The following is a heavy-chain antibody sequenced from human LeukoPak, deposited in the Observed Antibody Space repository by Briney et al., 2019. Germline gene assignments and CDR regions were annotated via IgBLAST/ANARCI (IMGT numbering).Heavy chain of an antibody. CDR3: ARGAIAAAGEYYYYYMDV. V-gene: IGHV3-23*01. J-gene: IGHJ6*03. CDR2: ISGSGGST. D-gene: IGHD6-13*01. CDR1: GFTFSSYA. Sequence: GGSLRLSCAASGFTFSSYAMSWVRQAPGKGLEWVSAISGSGGSTYYADSVKGRFAISRDNSKNTLYLQMNSLRAEDTAVYYCARGAIAAAGEYYYYYMDVWGKGTTVTVSS.